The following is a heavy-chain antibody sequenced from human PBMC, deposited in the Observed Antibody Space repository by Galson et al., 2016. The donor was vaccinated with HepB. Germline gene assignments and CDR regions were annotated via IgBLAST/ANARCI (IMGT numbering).Heavy chain of an antibody. V-gene: IGHV1-69*13. D-gene: IGHD3-10*01. Sequence: SVKVSCKASGGNFSSYAISRVRQAPGQELEWMGGIIPMLDTANYAQKFQDRVTITADESKSTTHMELRSLRSEDTAVYYCTRRTGQWFGELLLGDYYYMDVWGKGTTVTVSS. J-gene: IGHJ6*03. CDR2: IIPMLDTA. CDR1: GGNFSSYA. CDR3: TRRTGQWFGELLLGDYYYMDV.